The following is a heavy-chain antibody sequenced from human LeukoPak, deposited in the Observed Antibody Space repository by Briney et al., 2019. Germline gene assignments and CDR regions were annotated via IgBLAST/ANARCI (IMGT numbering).Heavy chain of an antibody. V-gene: IGHV1-2*02. D-gene: IGHD3-22*01. CDR3: ARSGSTGYSLDY. CDR2: IDPNSGDT. Sequence: ASVKVSCKASGYSFTGYFIHWVRQAPGQGLEWMGCIDPNSGDTKYAQKFQGRVSMPRDTSARTAYMELSRLRSDDTAVYFCARSGSTGYSLDYWGQGTLVTVSS. J-gene: IGHJ4*02. CDR1: GYSFTGYF.